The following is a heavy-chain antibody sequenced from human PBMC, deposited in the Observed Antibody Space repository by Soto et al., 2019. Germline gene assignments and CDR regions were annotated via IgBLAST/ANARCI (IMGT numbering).Heavy chain of an antibody. Sequence: PGGSLRLSCAASGFTFSSYEMNWVRQAPGKGLEWVSYISSSGSTIYYADSVKGRFTISRDNAKNSLYLQMNSLRAEDTAVYYCARDSPDYGARGWFSGSGSLPLDYWGQGTLVTVSS. CDR2: ISSSGSTI. CDR3: ARDSPDYGARGWFSGSGSLPLDY. J-gene: IGHJ4*02. V-gene: IGHV3-48*03. D-gene: IGHD3-10*01. CDR1: GFTFSSYE.